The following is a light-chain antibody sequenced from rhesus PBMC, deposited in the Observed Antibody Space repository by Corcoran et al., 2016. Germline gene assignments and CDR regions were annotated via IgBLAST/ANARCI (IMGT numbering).Light chain of an antibody. CDR2: EVS. J-gene: IGLJ1*01. Sequence: QSALTQPPSVSKSLGQSVTISCTGTSSDSGDYNGVSWYHQHSGTAPRLLIYEVSKRPSGVSDRFSGSKSGNTASLTISGLQAEDEAYYYCCSYRSGSTFIFGAGTRLTVL. CDR3: CSYRSGSTFI. V-gene: IGLV2-38*01. CDR1: SSDSGDYNG.